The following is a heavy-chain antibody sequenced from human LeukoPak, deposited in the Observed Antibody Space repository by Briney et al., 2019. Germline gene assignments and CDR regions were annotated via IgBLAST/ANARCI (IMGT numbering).Heavy chain of an antibody. CDR2: INWNGGSP. CDR3: ARVFEAPPGGGTPGVYSFDY. D-gene: IGHD3-16*01. V-gene: IGHV3-20*04. CDR1: GFTFDDYG. J-gene: IGHJ4*02. Sequence: PVGSLRLSCAASGFTFDDYGVSWVPQAPGKGLEWVSGINWNGGSPGYADSVKGRFTISRDNPKNSPYLQMNSLRAEDTAFYSCARVFEAPPGGGTPGVYSFDYWGQGTLVTVSS.